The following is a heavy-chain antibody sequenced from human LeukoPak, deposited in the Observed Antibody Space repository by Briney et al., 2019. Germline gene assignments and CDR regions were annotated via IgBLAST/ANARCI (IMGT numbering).Heavy chain of an antibody. Sequence: GRSLRLSCAASGFTFSSYEMNWVRQAPGKGLEWVSYISSSGSTIYYADSVKGRFTISRDNAKNSLYLQMNSLRAEDTAVYYCARNGGSMIVVVIKHYYYYGMDVWGQGTTVTVSS. D-gene: IGHD3-22*01. CDR2: ISSSGSTI. CDR1: GFTFSSYE. CDR3: ARNGGSMIVVVIKHYYYYGMDV. J-gene: IGHJ6*02. V-gene: IGHV3-48*03.